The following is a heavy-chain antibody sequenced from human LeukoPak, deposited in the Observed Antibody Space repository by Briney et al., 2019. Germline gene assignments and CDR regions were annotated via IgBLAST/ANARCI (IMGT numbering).Heavy chain of an antibody. CDR1: GFTFSSYG. CDR2: IWYDGSNK. Sequence: GRSLRLSCAASGFTFSSYGMHWVRQAPGKGLEWVAVIWYDGSNKYYADSVKGRFTISRGNSKNTLYLQMNSLRAEDTAVYYCARENGYNFFDYWGQGTLVTVSS. CDR3: ARENGYNFFDY. J-gene: IGHJ4*02. V-gene: IGHV3-33*01. D-gene: IGHD5-24*01.